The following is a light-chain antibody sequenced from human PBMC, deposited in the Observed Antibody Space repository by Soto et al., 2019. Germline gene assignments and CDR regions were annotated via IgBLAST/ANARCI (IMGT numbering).Light chain of an antibody. Sequence: EIVMSQSPATRSVSEGERATLSCRASQSVSSNLAWYQQKPGQAPRLLIYGASTRATGIPARFSGSGSGTEFTLTISSLQSEDFAVYFCQQYNNWPFSFGQGTRLEV. CDR2: GAS. V-gene: IGKV3-15*01. CDR1: QSVSSN. CDR3: QQYNNWPFS. J-gene: IGKJ5*01.